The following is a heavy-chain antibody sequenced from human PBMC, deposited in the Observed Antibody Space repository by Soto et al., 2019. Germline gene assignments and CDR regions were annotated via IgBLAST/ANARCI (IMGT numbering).Heavy chain of an antibody. CDR2: MYYNGNI. V-gene: IGHV4-59*01. J-gene: IGHJ5*02. Sequence: SETLSLTCNVSGGSISNYYWTWVRQSPEKGLEWIGYMYYNGNINYNPSLKSRVTISIDTSKNQFSLTLKSVTAADAAVYYCASGGNWFDPWGQGVLVTVS. CDR3: ASGGNWFDP. CDR1: GGSISNYY. D-gene: IGHD3-16*01.